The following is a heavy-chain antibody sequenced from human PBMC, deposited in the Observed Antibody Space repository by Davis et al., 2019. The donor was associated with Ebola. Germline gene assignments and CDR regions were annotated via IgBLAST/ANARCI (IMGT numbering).Heavy chain of an antibody. V-gene: IGHV4-59*08. J-gene: IGHJ4*02. CDR2: IYYTGTT. D-gene: IGHD4-23*01. CDR1: GASIRSHY. CDR3: ARQESQLHRYYFDS. Sequence: MPSETLSLTCTVSGASIRSHYWSWIRQPPGKGLEWMGYIYYTGTTNFNPFLKSRVTLSVHTSENKFSLKLSSVTAAGTAVYYCARQESQLHRYYFDSWGQGTLVTVSS.